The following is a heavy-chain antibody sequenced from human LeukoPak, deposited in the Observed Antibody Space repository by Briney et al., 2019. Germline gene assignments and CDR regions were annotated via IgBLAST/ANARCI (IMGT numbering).Heavy chain of an antibody. Sequence: SETLSLTCTVSGGSISSGSYYWSWIRQPAGKGLEWIGRIYTSGSTNYNPSLKSRVTISVDTSKNQFSLKLSSVTAADTAVYYCARLWGGATPFDYWGQGTLVIVSS. CDR1: GGSISSGSYY. CDR3: ARLWGGATPFDY. J-gene: IGHJ4*02. CDR2: IYTSGST. V-gene: IGHV4-61*02. D-gene: IGHD1-26*01.